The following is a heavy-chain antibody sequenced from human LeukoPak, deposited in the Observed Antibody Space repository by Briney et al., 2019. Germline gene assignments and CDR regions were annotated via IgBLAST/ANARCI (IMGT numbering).Heavy chain of an antibody. V-gene: IGHV3-23*01. D-gene: IGHD2-21*02. CDR1: GFTFSSYA. CDR2: ISGSGGST. J-gene: IGHJ5*02. Sequence: GGSLRLSCAASGFTFSSYAMSWVRQAPGKGLEWVSAISGSGGSTYYAASVKGRFTISRDNSKNTLYLQMNSLRAEDTAVYYCAKFPIVVVTAENNWFDPWGQGTLVTVSS. CDR3: AKFPIVVVTAENNWFDP.